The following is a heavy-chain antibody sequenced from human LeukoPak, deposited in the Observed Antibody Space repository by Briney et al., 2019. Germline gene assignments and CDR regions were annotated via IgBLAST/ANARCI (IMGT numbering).Heavy chain of an antibody. D-gene: IGHD5-24*01. J-gene: IGHJ4*02. Sequence: GGSLRLSCEVSGFTFSTYSMNWVRQAPGKGLEWVSYVTGTSSPIYYADSVKGRFTISRDNAKNSLYLQMNSLRAEDTAVYYCARAPGWLPFDFWGQGTLVTVSS. CDR1: GFTFSTYS. CDR2: VTGTSSPI. CDR3: ARAPGWLPFDF. V-gene: IGHV3-48*04.